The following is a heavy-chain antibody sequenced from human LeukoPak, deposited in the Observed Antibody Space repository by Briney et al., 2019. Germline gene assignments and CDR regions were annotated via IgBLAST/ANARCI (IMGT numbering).Heavy chain of an antibody. CDR2: ISYDGSNK. CDR1: GFTFSSYG. D-gene: IGHD3-16*01. J-gene: IGHJ6*02. CDR3: ANDKAFLSLDARYGMDV. Sequence: PGGSLRLSCASSGFTFSSYGMHWVRQSPGKGLEWVAVISYDGSNKYYADSVKGRFTISRDNSKNTLDLQMNSLRAEDTAVYYCANDKAFLSLDARYGMDVWGQGTTVTVSS. V-gene: IGHV3-30*18.